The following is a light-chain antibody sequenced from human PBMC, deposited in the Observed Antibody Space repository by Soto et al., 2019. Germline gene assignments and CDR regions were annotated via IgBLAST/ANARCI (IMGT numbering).Light chain of an antibody. Sequence: DIQMTQSPSTLSASVGDGVTITCRASQSISIWLAWYQQKPGKAPKLLIYKASTLKSGVPSRFSGSGSGTEFTLTISSLQPDDFATYYCQQFNNFSWTFGQGTKVDIK. CDR1: QSISIW. V-gene: IGKV1-5*03. CDR3: QQFNNFSWT. CDR2: KAS. J-gene: IGKJ1*01.